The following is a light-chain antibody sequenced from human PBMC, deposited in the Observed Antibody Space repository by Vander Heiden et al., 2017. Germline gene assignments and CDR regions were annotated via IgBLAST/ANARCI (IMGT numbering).Light chain of an antibody. CDR2: GDK. V-gene: IGLV6-57*01. CDR3: QSYDKSIVG. Sequence: FMLTQPHSVSESPGKTVTISCTRSSGTIASNYVQWSQQRPGSSPTTVIYGDKQRPSGVPARFSGFIDNYSNADSLTISGLKTEDEADYHCQSYDKSIVGCGGGT. CDR1: SGTIASNY. J-gene: IGLJ2*01.